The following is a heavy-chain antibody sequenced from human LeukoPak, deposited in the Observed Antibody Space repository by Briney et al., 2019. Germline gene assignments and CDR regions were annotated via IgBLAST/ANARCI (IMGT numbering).Heavy chain of an antibody. J-gene: IGHJ6*02. D-gene: IGHD1-26*01. CDR1: GYTFTSYD. Sequence: GGSVKVSFKSSGYTFTSYDINGVRQAAGRGLEWVGWMNSNCGNTGYAQKFQGRVTMTRNTSISTGYMELSSLRSEDTGVYYCARVNSFLGSYSSKSFYYYDGMDVWGQGTTVTVSS. CDR2: MNSNCGNT. V-gene: IGHV1-8*01. CDR3: ARVNSFLGSYSSKSFYYYDGMDV.